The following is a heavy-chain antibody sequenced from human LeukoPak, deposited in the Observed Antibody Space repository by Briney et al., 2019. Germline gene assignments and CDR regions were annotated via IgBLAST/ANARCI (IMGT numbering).Heavy chain of an antibody. V-gene: IGHV3-23*01. CDR2: ISGSGGST. CDR3: AKDGGLQYFDWLLGDAFDI. J-gene: IGHJ3*02. D-gene: IGHD3-9*01. CDR1: GFTFSSYG. Sequence: PGGSLRLSCAASGFTFSSYGMSWVRQAPGKGLEWVSVISGSGGSTYYADSVKGRFTISRDNSKNTLHLQMQSLRAEDTAVYYCAKDGGLQYFDWLLGDAFDIWGQGTMVTVSS.